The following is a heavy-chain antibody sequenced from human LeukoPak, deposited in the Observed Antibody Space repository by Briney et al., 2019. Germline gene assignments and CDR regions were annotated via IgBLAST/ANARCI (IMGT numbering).Heavy chain of an antibody. J-gene: IGHJ4*02. CDR2: IYTGGST. CDR1: GFTFRSDW. V-gene: IGHV3-53*01. Sequence: PGGSLRLSCAASGFTFRSDWMSWVRQPPGKGLQWVSVIYTGGSTYYADSVKGRFTISRDNSKNMLYLQFNSLRAEDTAVYYCARGRHYFDYWGQGTLVTVSS. CDR3: ARGRHYFDY.